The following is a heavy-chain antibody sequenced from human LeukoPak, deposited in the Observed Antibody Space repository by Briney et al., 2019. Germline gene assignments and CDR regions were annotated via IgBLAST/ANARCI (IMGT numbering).Heavy chain of an antibody. CDR3: ARDFGGLLSDY. Sequence: PSETLSLTCTVSGGSISSYYWSWIRQPPGKGLEWIGYIYYSGSTNYNPSLKSRVTISVDTSKNQFSLKLSSVTAADTAVYYCARDFGGLLSDYWGQGTLVTVSS. V-gene: IGHV4-59*01. J-gene: IGHJ4*02. CDR1: GGSISSYY. CDR2: IYYSGST. D-gene: IGHD3-16*01.